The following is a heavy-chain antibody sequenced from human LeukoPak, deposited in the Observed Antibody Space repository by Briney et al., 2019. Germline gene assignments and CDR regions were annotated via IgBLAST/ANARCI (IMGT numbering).Heavy chain of an antibody. CDR2: IDSSGNT. Sequence: SQTLSLTCTVSGGSISRGSYYWSWFRQPAGKGLEWIGRIDSSGNTNYNPSLKSRVTISVDTSKSQFSLKLSSVTAADTAVYYCAKRVAYSSSWPHFDYWGQGTLVTVSS. CDR1: GGSISRGSYY. CDR3: AKRVAYSSSWPHFDY. V-gene: IGHV4-61*02. J-gene: IGHJ4*02. D-gene: IGHD6-13*01.